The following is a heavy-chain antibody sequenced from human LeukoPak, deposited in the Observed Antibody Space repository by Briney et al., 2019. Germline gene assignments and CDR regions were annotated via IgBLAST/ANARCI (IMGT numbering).Heavy chain of an antibody. CDR3: ARDAPVGMDV. V-gene: IGHV4-61*02. J-gene: IGHJ6*02. CDR2: IYTSGST. CDR1: GGSISSGSYY. Sequence: SETLSLTCTVSGGSISSGSYYWSWIRQPAGKGLEWIGRIYTSGSTNYNPSLKSRVTISVDTSKNQFSPRLSSVTAADTAVYYCARDAPVGMDVWGQGTTVTVSS.